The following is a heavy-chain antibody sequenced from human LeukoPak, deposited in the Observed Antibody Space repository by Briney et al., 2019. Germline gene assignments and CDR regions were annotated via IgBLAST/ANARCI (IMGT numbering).Heavy chain of an antibody. Sequence: SVKVSCKASGGTFSSYAISWVRQAPGQGLEWMGRIIPILGIANYAQKFQGGVTITADKSTSTAYMELSSLRSEDTAVYYCARDHCSSTSCSRTLNWFDPWGQGTLVTVSS. CDR1: GGTFSSYA. V-gene: IGHV1-69*04. J-gene: IGHJ5*02. CDR2: IIPILGIA. D-gene: IGHD2-2*01. CDR3: ARDHCSSTSCSRTLNWFDP.